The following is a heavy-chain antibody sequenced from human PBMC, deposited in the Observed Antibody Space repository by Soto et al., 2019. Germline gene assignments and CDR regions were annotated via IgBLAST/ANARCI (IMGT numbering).Heavy chain of an antibody. Sequence: LRLSCAASGFTLSPYSMNWVRQAPGKGLEWISYISGSSNIINYADSVKGRFTISRDNTKNSLYLQMNSLRDEDTAVYYCARGFDLQYGMDVWGQGTTVTVSS. D-gene: IGHD3-10*01. CDR3: ARGFDLQYGMDV. J-gene: IGHJ6*02. CDR2: ISGSSNII. CDR1: GFTLSPYS. V-gene: IGHV3-48*02.